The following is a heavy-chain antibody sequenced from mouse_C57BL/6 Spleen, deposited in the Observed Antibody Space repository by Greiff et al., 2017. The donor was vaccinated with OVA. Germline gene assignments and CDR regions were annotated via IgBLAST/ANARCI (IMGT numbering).Heavy chain of an antibody. CDR2: IYPGSGNT. J-gene: IGHJ2*01. V-gene: IGHV1-76*01. CDR3: ARFENY. CDR1: GYTFTDYY. Sequence: VKLVESGAELVRPGASVKLSCKASGYTFTDYYINWVKQRPGQGLEWIARIYPGSGNTYYNEKFKGKATLTAEKSSSTAYMQLSSLTSEDSAVYFCARFENYWGQGTTLTVSS.